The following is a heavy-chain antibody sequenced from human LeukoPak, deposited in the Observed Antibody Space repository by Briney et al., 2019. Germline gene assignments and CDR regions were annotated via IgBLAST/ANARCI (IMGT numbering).Heavy chain of an antibody. CDR3: ARLYQQSKWKYYYYYMDV. CDR1: GASFSTNY. D-gene: IGHD1-1*01. Sequence: PSETLSLTCSVSGASFSTNYWSWIRQPPGRGLEWIGYVFDSGSTNYNPSLKSRVTISVDTSTKQFSLRLSSVTAADTAVYYCARLYQQSKWKYYYYYMDVWGKGTAVTVYS. J-gene: IGHJ6*03. V-gene: IGHV4-59*01. CDR2: VFDSGST.